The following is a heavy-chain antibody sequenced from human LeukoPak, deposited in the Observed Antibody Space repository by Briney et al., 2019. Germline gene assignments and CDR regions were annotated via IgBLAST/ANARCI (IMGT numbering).Heavy chain of an antibody. V-gene: IGHV3-20*04. CDR2: INWNGGST. D-gene: IGHD1-7*01. Sequence: GGSLRLSCAASGFTFDDYGMSWVRQAPGKGLEWVSGINWNGGSTGYADSVKGRFTISRDNAKNSLYLQMNSLRAEDTALYYCATDSGYNWNSRRGFLDYWGQGTLVTVSS. CDR3: ATDSGYNWNSRRGFLDY. J-gene: IGHJ4*02. CDR1: GFTFDDYG.